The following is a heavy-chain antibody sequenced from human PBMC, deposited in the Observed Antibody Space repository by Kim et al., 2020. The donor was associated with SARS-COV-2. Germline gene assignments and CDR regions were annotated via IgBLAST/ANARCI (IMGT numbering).Heavy chain of an antibody. V-gene: IGHV3-74*03. CDR2: IDPSGSGT. CDR3: TRDVGSVGDY. CDR1: GFTFSAHV. D-gene: IGHD3-10*01. Sequence: GGSLRLSCVASGFTFSAHVMHWFRLVPGKGLVWVSRIDPSGSGTTYADSVRGRFTISRDNAKNTVFLQMNSLRADDTALYYCTRDVGSVGDYWGQGTQVT. J-gene: IGHJ4*02.